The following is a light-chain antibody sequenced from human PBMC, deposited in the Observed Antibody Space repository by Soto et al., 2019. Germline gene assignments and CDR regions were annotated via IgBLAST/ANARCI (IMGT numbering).Light chain of an antibody. Sequence: QSVLTQPASVSGSPGQSVTISCTGTSSDVGSYNLVSWYQQHPGKAPKLMIYEVSERPAGVSNRFSGSKSANKASLTISGLQAEDEADYYCCSFARSRILFGTGTKVTVL. V-gene: IGLV2-23*02. CDR1: SSDVGSYNL. J-gene: IGLJ1*01. CDR2: EVS. CDR3: CSFARSRIL.